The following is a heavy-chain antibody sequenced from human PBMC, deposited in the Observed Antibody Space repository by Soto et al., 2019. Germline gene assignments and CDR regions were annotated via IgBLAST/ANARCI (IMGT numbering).Heavy chain of an antibody. J-gene: IGHJ4*02. D-gene: IGHD5-18*01. V-gene: IGHV1-69*01. CDR2: ILLICDTT. CDR1: GCIFSSNA. Sequence: QVQLVQSGAEVKKPGSSVKVSCQASGCIFSSNAISCVRQAPGQGLEGMGGILLICDTTHYAQKFQGSVTSTAAESTSTDYMELSSLKSDDTALYYCATGGRVHSSAPRFYCEYWGQATLVTVSS. CDR3: ATGGRVHSSAPRFYCEY.